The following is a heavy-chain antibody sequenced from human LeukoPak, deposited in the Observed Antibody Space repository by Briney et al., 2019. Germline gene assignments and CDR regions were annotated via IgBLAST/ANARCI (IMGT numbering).Heavy chain of an antibody. Sequence: SETLSLTCTVSGGSISSSSYYWGWIRQPPGKGLEWIGSIYYSGSTYYNPSLRSRVTISVDTSKNQFSLKLSSVTAADTAVYYCYSEETGFDYWGQGTLVTVSS. CDR2: IYYSGST. CDR3: YSEETGFDY. J-gene: IGHJ4*02. V-gene: IGHV4-39*01. D-gene: IGHD1-1*01. CDR1: GGSISSSSYY.